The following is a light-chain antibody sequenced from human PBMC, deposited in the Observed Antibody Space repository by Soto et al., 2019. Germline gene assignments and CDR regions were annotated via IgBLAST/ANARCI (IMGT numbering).Light chain of an antibody. CDR3: QQRTTFRFT. V-gene: IGKV1-9*01. CDR2: GAS. CDR1: QGINKF. J-gene: IGKJ2*01. Sequence: IQLTQSPSSLSASVGDRVTITCRASQGINKFLAWYQQRPGKAPQLLVYGASTLQSGVPSRFSGSGSRTDFSLSISSLQREDFATYYCQQRTTFRFTFGQGTKLDMK.